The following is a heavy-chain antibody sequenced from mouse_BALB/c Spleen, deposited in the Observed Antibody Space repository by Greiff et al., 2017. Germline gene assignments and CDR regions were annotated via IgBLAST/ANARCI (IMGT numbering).Heavy chain of an antibody. V-gene: IGHV5-17*02. Sequence: DVMLVESGGGLVQPGGSRKLSCAASGFTFSSFGMHWVRQAPEKGLEWVAYISSGSSTIYYADTVKGRFTISRDNPKNTLFLQMTSLRSEDTAMYYCAREAGYYWYFDVWGAGTTVTVSS. J-gene: IGHJ1*01. CDR3: AREAGYYWYFDV. CDR1: GFTFSSFG. CDR2: ISSGSSTI. D-gene: IGHD2-2*01.